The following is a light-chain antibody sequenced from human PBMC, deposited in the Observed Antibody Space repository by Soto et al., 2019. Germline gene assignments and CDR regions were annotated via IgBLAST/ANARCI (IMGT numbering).Light chain of an antibody. Sequence: LLTQSPATLSVSPGQRVTLSCRASQSISSYLAWYQQRPGQAPRLLIYASSNRATGIPDRFSGSASGPDFTLTINRLEPEDFAVYYCQLYGISPQFGQGTRLEIK. J-gene: IGKJ5*01. CDR2: ASS. CDR3: QLYGISPQ. V-gene: IGKV3-11*01. CDR1: QSISSY.